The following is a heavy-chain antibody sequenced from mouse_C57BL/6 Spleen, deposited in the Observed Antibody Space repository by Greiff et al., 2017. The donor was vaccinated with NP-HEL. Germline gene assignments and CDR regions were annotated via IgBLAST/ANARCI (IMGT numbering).Heavy chain of an antibody. V-gene: IGHV1-7*01. Sequence: QVQLQQSGAELAKPGASVKLSCKASGYTFTSYWMHWVKQRPGQGLEWIGYINPSSGYTKYNQKFKDKATLTADKSSSTAYMQLSSLTYEDSAVYYCATYYGSSYDYFDDWGQGTTLTVSS. CDR2: INPSSGYT. CDR3: ATYYGSSYDYFDD. J-gene: IGHJ2*01. CDR1: GYTFTSYW. D-gene: IGHD1-1*01.